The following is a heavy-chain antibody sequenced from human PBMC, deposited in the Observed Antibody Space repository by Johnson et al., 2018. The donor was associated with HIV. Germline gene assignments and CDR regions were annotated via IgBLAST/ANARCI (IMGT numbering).Heavy chain of an antibody. CDR2: IKRKIEGETT. J-gene: IGHJ3*02. V-gene: IGHV3-15*01. CDR1: GFTFSNVW. Sequence: VQLVESGGGLVKPGGSLRLSCAASGFTFSNVWMTWVRQAPGKGLEWVGRIKRKIEGETTDYAAPVKGRFTISRDDSKNTLYLQMNSLRVEDTAVYYCARDRIWGYAVDIWGQGTMVTVSS. CDR3: ARDRIWGYAVDI. D-gene: IGHD3-16*01.